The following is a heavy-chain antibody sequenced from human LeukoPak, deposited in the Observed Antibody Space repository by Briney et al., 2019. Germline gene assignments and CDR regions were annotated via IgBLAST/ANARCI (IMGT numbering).Heavy chain of an antibody. CDR3: ATNLPGYSYGYWVA. J-gene: IGHJ5*02. D-gene: IGHD5-18*01. CDR1: GGSISNYY. Sequence: PSETLSLTCTVSGGSISNYYWNWIRQPPGKGLEWIGYMFYTGRDNYNPSLKSRVTISVDTSKNQISLKLTSVTAADTAVYYCATNLPGYSYGYWVAWGQGTLVTVSS. V-gene: IGHV4-59*01. CDR2: MFYTGRD.